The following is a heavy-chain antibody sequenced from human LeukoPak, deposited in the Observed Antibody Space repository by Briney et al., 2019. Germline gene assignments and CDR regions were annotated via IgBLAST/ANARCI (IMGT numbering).Heavy chain of an antibody. J-gene: IGHJ3*02. V-gene: IGHV3-74*01. CDR1: GFTFSRNW. D-gene: IGHD5-12*01. Sequence: GGSLRLSCAASGFTFSRNWMHWVRQAPGKGRWWVSRINSDGNSTRYADSVKGRFTISRDNAKNMLYLQMNSLRAEDTAVYYCALKGYVDAFDIWGQGTMVTVSS. CDR3: ALKGYVDAFDI. CDR2: INSDGNST.